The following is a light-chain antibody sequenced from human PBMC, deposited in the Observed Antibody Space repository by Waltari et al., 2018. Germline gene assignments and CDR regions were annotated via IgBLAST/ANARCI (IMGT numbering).Light chain of an antibody. CDR1: QSISKY. CDR2: EAS. V-gene: IGKV3-20*01. Sequence: EIVLTQSPGTLSLSPGERATLSCRASQSISKYLVWYQHKPGQAPRLLIYEASIRATGIPDRFSGSGSGTDFSLIISRLEPEDFAVYYCQKYEALPATFGQGTKVEIK. J-gene: IGKJ1*01. CDR3: QKYEALPAT.